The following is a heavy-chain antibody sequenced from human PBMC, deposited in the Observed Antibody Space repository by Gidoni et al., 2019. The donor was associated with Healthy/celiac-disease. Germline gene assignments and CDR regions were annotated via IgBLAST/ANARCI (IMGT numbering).Heavy chain of an antibody. CDR2: IYYSGST. CDR1: GGSISSSSYY. CDR3: AGTVTINFQIFDY. Sequence: QLQLQESGPGLVKPSETLSLTCTVSGGSISSSSYYWGWIRQPPGKGLEWIGSIYYSGSTYYNPSLKSRVTISVDTSKNQFSLKLSSVTAADTAVYYCAGTVTINFQIFDYWGQGTLVTVSS. D-gene: IGHD4-17*01. J-gene: IGHJ4*02. V-gene: IGHV4-39*01.